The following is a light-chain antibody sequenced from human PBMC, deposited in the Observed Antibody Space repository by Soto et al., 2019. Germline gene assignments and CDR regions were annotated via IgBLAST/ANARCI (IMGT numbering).Light chain of an antibody. CDR2: GAS. CDR3: QQYGSSPPNT. Sequence: EIVLTQSPGTLSLSPGERATLSCRASQSVSSSYLAWYQQKPGQAPRLLIYGASSRATGIPDRFSGSGSGTDFTLTISRLQAEAFAVYYCQQYGSSPPNTFGQGTKLESK. J-gene: IGKJ2*01. V-gene: IGKV3-20*01. CDR1: QSVSSSY.